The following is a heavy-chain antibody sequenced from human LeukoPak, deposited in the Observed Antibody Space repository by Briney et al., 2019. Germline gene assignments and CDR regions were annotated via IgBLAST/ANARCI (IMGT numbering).Heavy chain of an antibody. CDR3: ARDASSDYGDYYYYMDV. J-gene: IGHJ6*03. CDR1: GFTFSSYE. CDR2: ISSSGSTI. V-gene: IGHV3-48*03. D-gene: IGHD4-17*01. Sequence: GGSLSLSCAASGFTFSSYEMNWVRQAPGKGLEWVSYISSSGSTIYYADSVKGRFTISRDNAKNSLYLQMNSLRAEDTAVYYCARDASSDYGDYYYYMDVWGKGTTVTVSS.